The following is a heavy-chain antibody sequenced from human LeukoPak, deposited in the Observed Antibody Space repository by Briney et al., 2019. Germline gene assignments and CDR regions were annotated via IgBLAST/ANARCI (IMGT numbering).Heavy chain of an antibody. Sequence: SETLSLTCAVYGGSFIGDYWSWIRQSPGKGLEWIGEINHSGSTNYNPSLKRRVTISVDTSKNQFSLRLSSVTAADTAVYYCARHGSTDYFDYWGQGTLVTVSS. CDR2: INHSGST. J-gene: IGHJ4*02. V-gene: IGHV4-34*01. CDR3: ARHGSTDYFDY. D-gene: IGHD2-2*03. CDR1: GGSFIGDY.